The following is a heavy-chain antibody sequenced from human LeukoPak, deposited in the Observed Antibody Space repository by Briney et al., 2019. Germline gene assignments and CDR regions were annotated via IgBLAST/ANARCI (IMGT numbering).Heavy chain of an antibody. Sequence: SETLSLTCTVSGGSISSSSSYWGWIRQPPGKGLEWIGSIYYSGSTYYNPSLKSRVTISVDTSKNQFSLKLSSVTAADTAVYYCASITLRLTPIDYWGQGTLVTVSS. CDR2: IYYSGST. V-gene: IGHV4-39*01. CDR1: GGSISSSSSY. CDR3: ASITLRLTPIDY. J-gene: IGHJ4*02. D-gene: IGHD2-21*02.